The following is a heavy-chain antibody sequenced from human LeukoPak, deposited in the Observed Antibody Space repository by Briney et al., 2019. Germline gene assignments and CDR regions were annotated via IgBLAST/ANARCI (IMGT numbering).Heavy chain of an antibody. D-gene: IGHD6-19*01. V-gene: IGHV4-59*12. Sequence: SETLSLTCTVSGGSIRSYYWSWIRQPPGKGLEWIGYIYYSGSTNYNPSLKSRVTISVDTSKNQFSLKLSSVTAADTAVYYCARVPGIAVAGACYWGQGTLVTVSS. CDR1: GGSIRSYY. CDR3: ARVPGIAVAGACY. CDR2: IYYSGST. J-gene: IGHJ4*02.